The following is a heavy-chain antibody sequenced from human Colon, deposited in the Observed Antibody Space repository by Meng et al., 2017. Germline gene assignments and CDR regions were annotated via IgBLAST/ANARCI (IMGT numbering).Heavy chain of an antibody. D-gene: IGHD6-13*01. Sequence: GESLNISCAASGFTVRSNYMRWVRQAPGKGLEWVSVIDTHGGPHYTGSVRGTITIYRDESKNTLSLQIDSPRPCDTAVYYCVRGEQQLSHDWGQGTLVTVSS. J-gene: IGHJ4*02. V-gene: IGHV3-66*01. CDR3: VRGEQQLSHD. CDR2: IDTHGGP. CDR1: GFTVRSNY.